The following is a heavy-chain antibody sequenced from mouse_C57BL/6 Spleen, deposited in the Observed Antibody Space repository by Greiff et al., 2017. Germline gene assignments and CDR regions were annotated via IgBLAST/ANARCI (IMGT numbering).Heavy chain of an antibody. CDR2: IYPGDGDT. Sequence: QVQLKESGPELVKPGASVKISCKASGYAFSSSWMNWVKQRPGKGLEWIGRIYPGDGDTNYNGKFKGKATLTADKSSSTAYMQLSSLASEDSAVYFCARYEYDYDWVAYWGQGTLVTVSA. J-gene: IGHJ3*01. CDR1: GYAFSSSW. D-gene: IGHD2-4*01. CDR3: ARYEYDYDWVAY. V-gene: IGHV1-82*01.